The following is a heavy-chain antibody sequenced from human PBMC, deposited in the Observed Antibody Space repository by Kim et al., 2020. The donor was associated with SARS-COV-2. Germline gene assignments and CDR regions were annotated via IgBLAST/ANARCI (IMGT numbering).Heavy chain of an antibody. CDR1: GDSVSSNSAA. J-gene: IGHJ4*02. CDR3: AREKWVQGVIIPIDY. CDR2: TYYRSKRYN. Sequence: SQTLSLTCAISGDSVSSNSAAWNWIRQSPSRGLEWLGRTYYRSKRYNDYAVSVKSRITINPDTSKNQFSLQLNSVTPEDTAVYYCAREKWVQGVIIPIDYWGQGTLVTVSS. D-gene: IGHD3-10*01. V-gene: IGHV6-1*01.